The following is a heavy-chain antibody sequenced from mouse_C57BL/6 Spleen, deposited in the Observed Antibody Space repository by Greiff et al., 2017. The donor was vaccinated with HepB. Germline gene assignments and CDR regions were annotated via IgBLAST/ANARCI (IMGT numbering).Heavy chain of an antibody. Sequence: VQLKESGPELVKPGASVKISCKASGYSFTGYYMHWVKQSSEKSLEWIGEINPSTGGTSYNQKFKGKATLTVDKSSSTAYMQLKSLTSEDSAVYYCARPSSVVENAMDYWGQGTSVTVSS. J-gene: IGHJ4*01. CDR3: ARPSSVVENAMDY. CDR2: INPSTGGT. D-gene: IGHD1-1*01. CDR1: GYSFTGYY. V-gene: IGHV1-43*01.